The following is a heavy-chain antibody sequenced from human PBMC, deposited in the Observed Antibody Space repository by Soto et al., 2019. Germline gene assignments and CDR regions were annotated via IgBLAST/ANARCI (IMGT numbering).Heavy chain of an antibody. D-gene: IGHD3-22*01. V-gene: IGHV3-30*18. J-gene: IGHJ4*02. Sequence: AGGSLRLSCAASGFTFSSYGMHWVRQAPGKGLEWVAVISYDGSNKYYADSVKGRFTISRDNSKNTLYLQMNSLRAEDTAVYYCAKDQQVGYYDSSGYYGPFDYWGQGTLVTVSS. CDR2: ISYDGSNK. CDR3: AKDQQVGYYDSSGYYGPFDY. CDR1: GFTFSSYG.